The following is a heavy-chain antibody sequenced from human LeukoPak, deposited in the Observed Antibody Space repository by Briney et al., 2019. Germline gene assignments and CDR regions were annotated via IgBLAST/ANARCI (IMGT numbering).Heavy chain of an antibody. J-gene: IGHJ6*02. Sequence: SETLSLTCTVSGGSINSGGYYWSWIRQHPGKGLEWIGYISNSGSTYYHPSLRSRLSISVDKSKNQFSLKLSSVTAADTAVYYCARDRRAEDCSGGSCYYYYYGMDVWGQGTTVTVSS. CDR2: ISNSGST. CDR3: ARDRRAEDCSGGSCYYYYYGMDV. V-gene: IGHV4-31*03. D-gene: IGHD2-15*01. CDR1: GGSINSGGYY.